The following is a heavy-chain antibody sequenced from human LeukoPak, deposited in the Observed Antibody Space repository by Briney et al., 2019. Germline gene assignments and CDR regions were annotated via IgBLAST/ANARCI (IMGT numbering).Heavy chain of an antibody. CDR3: AKDPYSSGWYGTLDY. CDR2: IYSGGRT. CDR1: GFIVSSKY. J-gene: IGHJ4*02. Sequence: GGSLRLSCAASGFIVSSKYMSWVRQAPGMGLEWVSIIYSGGRTYYSDSVKGRFTISRDNSKNTLYLQMNSLRAEDTAVYYCAKDPYSSGWYGTLDYWGQGTLVTVSS. V-gene: IGHV3-53*01. D-gene: IGHD6-19*01.